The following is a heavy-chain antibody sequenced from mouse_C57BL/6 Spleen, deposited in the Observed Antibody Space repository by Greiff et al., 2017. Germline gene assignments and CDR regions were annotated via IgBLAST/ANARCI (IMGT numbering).Heavy chain of an antibody. V-gene: IGHV1-82*01. CDR2: IYPGDGDT. D-gene: IGHD4-1*01. J-gene: IGHJ2*01. CDR1: GYAFSSSW. Sequence: QVQLKQSGPELVKPGASVKISCKASGYAFSSSWMNWVKQRPGKGLEWIGRIYPGDGDTTYNGKFKGKATLTADKSSSTAYMQLSSLTSEDSAVYFWAGGGTDFDYGGQGTTLTVSS. CDR3: AGGGTDFDY.